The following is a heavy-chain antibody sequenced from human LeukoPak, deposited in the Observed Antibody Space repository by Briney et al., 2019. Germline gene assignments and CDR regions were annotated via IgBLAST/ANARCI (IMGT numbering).Heavy chain of an antibody. J-gene: IGHJ4*02. CDR1: GFTFSRYN. D-gene: IGHD3-10*01. CDR3: ARDYGSHGEYFDY. Sequence: PGGSLRLFCAASGFTFSRYNMNWVRQAPGKGLEWVSYISSSSSTIYYADSVKGRFTISRDNAKNSLYLQMNSLRDEDTAVYYCARDYGSHGEYFDYWGQGTLVTVSS. V-gene: IGHV3-48*02. CDR2: ISSSSSTI.